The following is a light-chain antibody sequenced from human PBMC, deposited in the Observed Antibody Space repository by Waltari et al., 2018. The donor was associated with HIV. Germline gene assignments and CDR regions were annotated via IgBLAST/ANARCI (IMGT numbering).Light chain of an antibody. CDR3: QQYNIRPRGNT. CDR1: QGVGSN. V-gene: IGKV3-15*01. Sequence: DIVMTQSPAILSVSLGERVTLSCRASQGVGSNLAWYQQKVGQAPRLLIYGAATRAAEIPVRFSGSGSGTDFTLTIDSLQSEDFATYYCQQYNIRPRGNTFGQGTKLQIK. J-gene: IGKJ2*01. CDR2: GAA.